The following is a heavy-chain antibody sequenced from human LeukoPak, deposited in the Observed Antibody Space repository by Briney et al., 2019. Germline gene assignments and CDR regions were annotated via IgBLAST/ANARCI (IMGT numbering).Heavy chain of an antibody. D-gene: IGHD3-3*01. CDR2: IRYDGSNK. V-gene: IGHV3-30*02. J-gene: IGHJ5*02. CDR1: GFALKSYS. CDR3: ARDSLPSVFGVVIEWTGNWFDP. Sequence: GGSLRLSCGGSGFALKSYSLTWVRQAPGKGLEWVAFIRYDGSNKYYADSVKGRFTISRDNSKNTLYLQMNSLRSEDTAVYYCARDSLPSVFGVVIEWTGNWFDPWGQGTLVTVSS.